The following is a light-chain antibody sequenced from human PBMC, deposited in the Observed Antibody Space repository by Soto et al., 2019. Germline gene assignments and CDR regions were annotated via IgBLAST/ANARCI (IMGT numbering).Light chain of an antibody. CDR3: SAWDGSLNGRV. CDR2: SNN. CDR1: SSNIGSNY. V-gene: IGLV1-44*01. J-gene: IGLJ2*01. Sequence: QSVLTQPPSASGTPGQRVTISCSGSSSNIGSNYVNWYQQLPGTAPKLLIYSNNQRPSGVPDRFSGSKSDTSASLAVSGLQSEDEADYYCSAWDGSLNGRVFGGGTKVTVL.